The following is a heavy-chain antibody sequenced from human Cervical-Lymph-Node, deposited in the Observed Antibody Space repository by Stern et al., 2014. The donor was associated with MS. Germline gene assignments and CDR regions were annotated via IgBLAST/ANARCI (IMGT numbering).Heavy chain of an antibody. CDR3: ARHENWYFDL. CDR2: IIYSGIP. Sequence: QVQLVESGPGLVKPSETLSLTCTVSGGSISSSSYYWGWIRQPPGKGLVWMGIIIYSGIPYNNPPLKIRVTIPLDRSKTHSSLTLSFETAADTAVYYCARHENWYFDLWGRGTLVTVSS. V-gene: IGHV4-39*01. CDR1: GGSISSSSYY. J-gene: IGHJ2*01.